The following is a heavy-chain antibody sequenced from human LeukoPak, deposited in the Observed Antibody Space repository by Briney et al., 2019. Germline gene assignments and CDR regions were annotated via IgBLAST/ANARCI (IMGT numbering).Heavy chain of an antibody. CDR1: GFTFSSYA. J-gene: IGHJ5*02. D-gene: IGHD3-10*01. Sequence: GGSLRLSCAASGFTFSSYAMSWVRQAPGKGLEWVSAISGSGGSTYYADSVKGRFTISRDNSKNTLYLQMNSLRAEDTAVYYCAKTSYTKSQWFGEPSGMINWFDPWGQGTLVTVSS. CDR2: ISGSGGST. V-gene: IGHV3-23*01. CDR3: AKTSYTKSQWFGEPSGMINWFDP.